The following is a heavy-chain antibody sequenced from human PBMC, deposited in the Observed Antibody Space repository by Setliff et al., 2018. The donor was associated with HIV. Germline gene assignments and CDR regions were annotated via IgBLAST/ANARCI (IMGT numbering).Heavy chain of an antibody. CDR1: GLTFSSHG. D-gene: IGHD1-1*01. CDR2: LRGDGSNE. V-gene: IGHV3-30*02. Sequence: GGSLRLSCVASGLTFSSHGMHWVRQVPGGGLEWVTFLRGDGSNEYYADSVKGRFTISRDNSENTLYLQLNSLRPEDTGVYYCASARIPTGGTSTSFDYCGQGTLVTVSS. J-gene: IGHJ4*02. CDR3: ASARIPTGGTSTSFDY.